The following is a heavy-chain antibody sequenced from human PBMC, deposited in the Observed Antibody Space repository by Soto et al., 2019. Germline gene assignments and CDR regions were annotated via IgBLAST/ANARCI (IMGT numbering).Heavy chain of an antibody. Sequence: QVHLVQSGAEVKKPGASVKVSCKASGYTLINYPMHWVRQAPGQRLEWMGWINAGNGDTRYSQKFQDRVTITSDTSASTAYMELRSLRSEDTAVYYCASLGYDYGDYAPFDYWGQGTLVTVSS. V-gene: IGHV1-3*01. CDR2: INAGNGDT. J-gene: IGHJ4*02. CDR1: GYTLINYP. CDR3: ASLGYDYGDYAPFDY. D-gene: IGHD4-17*01.